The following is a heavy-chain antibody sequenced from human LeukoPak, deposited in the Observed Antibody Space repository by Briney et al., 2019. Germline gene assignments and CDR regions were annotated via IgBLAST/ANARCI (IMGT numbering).Heavy chain of an antibody. CDR2: INAGNGKT. CDR3: ARARWTSTGTTYYLDY. J-gene: IGHJ4*02. CDR1: GYIFSDYA. Sequence: ASEKVSCKASGYIFSDYAIQWVRQAPGQGLEWMGWINAGNGKTKYSQKFQDRVTITRDTSASTAYLELSRLRFEDTAVYFCARARWTSTGTTYYLDYWGQGTLVTVSS. V-gene: IGHV1-3*01. D-gene: IGHD4-17*01.